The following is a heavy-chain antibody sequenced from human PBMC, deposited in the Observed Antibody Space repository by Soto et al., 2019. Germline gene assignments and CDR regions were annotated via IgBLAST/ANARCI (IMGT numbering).Heavy chain of an antibody. CDR2: ITGSGGST. CDR1: GVTFSNTA. Sequence: EVQLLESGGGLVQPGGSLRLSCAASGVTFSNTAMSWVRQAPGKGLEWVSAITGSGGSTYYADSVKGRFTISRDNSKNTLYLQMNSLRAEDTAVYYCANTYDSSGYFWGQGTLVTVS. CDR3: ANTYDSSGYF. D-gene: IGHD3-22*01. V-gene: IGHV3-23*01. J-gene: IGHJ4*02.